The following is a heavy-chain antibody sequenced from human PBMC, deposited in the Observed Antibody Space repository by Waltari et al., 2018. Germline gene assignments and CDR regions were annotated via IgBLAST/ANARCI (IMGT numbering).Heavy chain of an antibody. J-gene: IGHJ5*02. CDR1: GGSISSSSYY. V-gene: IGHV4-39*01. Sequence: QLQLQESGPGLVKPSETLSLTCTVSGGSISSSSYYWGWIRQPPGKGLEWIGSIYYSGSTYYNPSLKSRVTISVDTSKNQFSLKLSSVTAADTAVYYCARLMPMRPTIVATEQESFWFDPWGQGTLVTVSS. CDR3: ARLMPMRPTIVATEQESFWFDP. CDR2: IYYSGST. D-gene: IGHD5-12*01.